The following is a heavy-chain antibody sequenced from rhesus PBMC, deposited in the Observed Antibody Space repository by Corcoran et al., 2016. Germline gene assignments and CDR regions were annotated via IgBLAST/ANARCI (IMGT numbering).Heavy chain of an antibody. J-gene: IGHJ5-1*01. V-gene: IGHV4-160*01. CDR3: ARARLLSMDNRFDV. CDR1: GGSISSNY. D-gene: IGHD2-21*01. CDR2: SYGRGGST. Sequence: QVQLQESGPGLVKPSETLSLTCAVSGGSISSNYWRWIRQAPGKGVEWIGRSYGRGGSTDNNPTPKSRVTISTDTSKNQVSLKLSSVTAADTAVYYCARARLLSMDNRFDVWGPGVLVTVSS.